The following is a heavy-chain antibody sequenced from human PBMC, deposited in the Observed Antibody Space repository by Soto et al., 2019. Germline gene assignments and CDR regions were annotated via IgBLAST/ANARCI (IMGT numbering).Heavy chain of an antibody. D-gene: IGHD1-26*01. Sequence: LRLSCAASGFIFSNYAMSWVRQAPGKGPEWVSSISGSGVNTFYADSVKGRFTISRDSSQNTLYLQMNSLRAEDTAVYYCASLSNSLRYIDYWAQGTLVPVSS. CDR3: ASLSNSLRYIDY. J-gene: IGHJ4*02. CDR2: ISGSGVNT. CDR1: GFIFSNYA. V-gene: IGHV3-23*01.